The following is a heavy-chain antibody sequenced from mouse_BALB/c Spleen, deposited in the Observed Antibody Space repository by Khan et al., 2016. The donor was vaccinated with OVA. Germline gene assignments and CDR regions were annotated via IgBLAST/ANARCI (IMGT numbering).Heavy chain of an antibody. CDR3: ARQPYYHYYAMDY. V-gene: IGHV2-6-1*01. J-gene: IGHJ4*01. Sequence: VQLVESGPGLVAPSQSLSITCTISGFSLTSYGIHWVRQPPGKGLEWLVVIWSDGSTTYNSTLKSRLSITKDNSKSQVFLKMNSIQTDDTAMYCCARQPYYHYYAMDYWGQGTSVTVSS. CDR2: IWSDGST. CDR1: GFSLTSYG. D-gene: IGHD2-10*01.